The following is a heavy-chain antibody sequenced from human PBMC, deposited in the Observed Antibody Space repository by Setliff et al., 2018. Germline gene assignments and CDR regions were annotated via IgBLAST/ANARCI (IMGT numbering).Heavy chain of an antibody. CDR1: GFTFSDSG. CDR3: AKENHFWGGYPNYFRLYYLDF. V-gene: IGHV3-30*02. CDR2: LRSDGTTR. J-gene: IGHJ4*02. Sequence: GGSLRLSCETSGFTFSDSGMQWVRQAPGRGLEWVAFLRSDGTTRYRSDSMKARFTISRDNSKNTLYLQMNSLRPEDTAVHFCAKENHFWGGYPNYFRLYYLDFWGPGTLVTVSS. D-gene: IGHD3-3*02.